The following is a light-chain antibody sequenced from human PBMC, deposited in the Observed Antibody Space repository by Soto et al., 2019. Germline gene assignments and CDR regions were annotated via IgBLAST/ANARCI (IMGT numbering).Light chain of an antibody. Sequence: DIVMTQSPDSLGMSLGERATINCKSSQNILYKSKNKNYLAWYQQKPGQPHKLLIYWASTRESGVPDRFSGSGSGTDFTLTISSLQAEDVAVYYCQQYYSTPRTFGQGTKVDIK. CDR3: QQYYSTPRT. J-gene: IGKJ1*01. CDR2: WAS. CDR1: QNILYKSKNKNY. V-gene: IGKV4-1*01.